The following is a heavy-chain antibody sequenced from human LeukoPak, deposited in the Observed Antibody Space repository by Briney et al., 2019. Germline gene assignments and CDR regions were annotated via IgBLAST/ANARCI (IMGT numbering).Heavy chain of an antibody. J-gene: IGHJ6*02. CDR3: ARDGIAARPYGMDV. CDR2: INYSGST. Sequence: TSSETLSLTCAVYGGSFSGYYWSWIRQPPGKGLEWIGEINYSGSTNYNPSLKSRVTISVDTSKNQFSLKLSSVTAADTAVYYCARDGIAARPYGMDVWGQGTTVTVSS. V-gene: IGHV4-34*01. D-gene: IGHD6-6*01. CDR1: GGSFSGYY.